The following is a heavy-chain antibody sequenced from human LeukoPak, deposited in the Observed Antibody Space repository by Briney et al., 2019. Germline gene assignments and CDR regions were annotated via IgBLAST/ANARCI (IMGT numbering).Heavy chain of an antibody. CDR2: IYTSGST. Sequence: SQTLSLTCTVSGGSISSGSYYWSWIRQPAGKELEWIGRIYTSGSTNYNPSLKSRVTISVDTSKNQFSLKLSSVTAADTAVYYCAREAYDFWSGSARDSGYWGQGTLVTVSS. J-gene: IGHJ4*02. CDR3: AREAYDFWSGSARDSGY. V-gene: IGHV4-61*02. D-gene: IGHD3-3*01. CDR1: GGSISSGSYY.